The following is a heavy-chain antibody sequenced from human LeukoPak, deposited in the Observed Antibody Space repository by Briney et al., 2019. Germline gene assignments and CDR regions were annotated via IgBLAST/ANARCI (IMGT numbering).Heavy chain of an antibody. V-gene: IGHV3-30*18. CDR3: AKEPTSYSSGWYFHH. CDR2: ISHDGTTK. CDR1: GFIFTNYG. J-gene: IGHJ1*01. Sequence: GGSLRLSCKASGFIFTNYGMHWVRQAPGKGLEWVAVISHDGTTKFYADSVKGRFTISRDNSKNTLDLQMYSLRAEDTAVYYCAKEPTSYSSGWYFHHWGQGTLVTVSS. D-gene: IGHD6-25*01.